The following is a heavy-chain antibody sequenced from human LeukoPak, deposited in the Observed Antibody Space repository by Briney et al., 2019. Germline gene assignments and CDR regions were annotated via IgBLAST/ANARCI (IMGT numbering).Heavy chain of an antibody. D-gene: IGHD3-22*01. V-gene: IGHV3-23*02. CDR2: FIGSGGST. Sequence: GGSLRPSFAAPGITFTSTAMSWGGQAPGKGLDWVSAFIGSGGSTYYEASVKGRFTISRDKSKNTVYLQRSSLRAEDTAVYYCANIGNYDSSGYYYVDYWGQGTLVTVS. J-gene: IGHJ4*02. CDR3: ANIGNYDSSGYYYVDY. CDR1: GITFTSTA.